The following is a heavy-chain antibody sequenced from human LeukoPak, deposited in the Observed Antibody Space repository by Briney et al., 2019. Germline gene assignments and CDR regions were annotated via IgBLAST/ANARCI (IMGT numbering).Heavy chain of an antibody. V-gene: IGHV3-48*03. D-gene: IGHD6-13*01. CDR3: ARDPGRSSSWCFDY. CDR1: GFTFSSYE. CDR2: IRSSGSTM. Sequence: PGGSLRLSCAASGFTFSSYEMNWVRQAPGQGLEWVSYIRSSGSTMYYADSVKGRFTISRDNTKNSLYLQMNSLRAEDTAVYYCARDPGRSSSWCFDYWGQGTLVTVSS. J-gene: IGHJ4*02.